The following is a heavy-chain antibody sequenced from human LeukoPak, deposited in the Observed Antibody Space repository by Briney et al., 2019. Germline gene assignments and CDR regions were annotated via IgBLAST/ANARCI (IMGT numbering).Heavy chain of an antibody. CDR2: INSDGSST. J-gene: IGHJ4*02. V-gene: IGHV3-74*01. D-gene: IGHD6-19*01. CDR3: ARAPYSSGWYGVH. Sequence: GGSLRLSCAASGFTFSSYWMHWVRQAPGKGLVWVSRINSDGSSTSYADSVKGRFTISRDNAKNTLYLQMNSLRAEDTAVYYCARAPYSSGWYGVHWGQGTLVTVSS. CDR1: GFTFSSYW.